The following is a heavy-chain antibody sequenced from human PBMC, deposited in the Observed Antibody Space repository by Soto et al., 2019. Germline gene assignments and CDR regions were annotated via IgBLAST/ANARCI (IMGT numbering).Heavy chain of an antibody. CDR2: ISFDGSRK. CDR3: AREGGAAAAIGLYYYGMDA. CDR1: GFTFNYYD. D-gene: IGHD2-2*02. Sequence: QRLSCAASGFTFNYYDIQWVRQAPGKGLEWVAVISFDGSRKYYADSVRGRFTISRANSNNTVFLQINSLRGEDTAVYYCAREGGAAAAIGLYYYGMDAWGQGTTVTVSS. V-gene: IGHV3-30-3*01. J-gene: IGHJ6*02.